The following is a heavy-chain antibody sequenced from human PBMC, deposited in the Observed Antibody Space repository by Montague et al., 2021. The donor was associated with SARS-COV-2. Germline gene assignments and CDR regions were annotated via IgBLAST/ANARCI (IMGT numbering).Heavy chain of an antibody. CDR3: ARTDYISSWFGAKKWFDP. V-gene: IGHV4-4*07. J-gene: IGHJ5*02. CDR2: FYPSGST. D-gene: IGHD6-13*01. CDR1: GGSMNLYY. Sequence: SETLSLTCNVSGGSMNLYYWTWVRQPAGKGLEWIGRFYPSGSTNFNPYLKSRVTISVDTSKNQFSLKLSSVTAADTAVYYCARTDYISSWFGAKKWFDPWGQGTLVTVSS.